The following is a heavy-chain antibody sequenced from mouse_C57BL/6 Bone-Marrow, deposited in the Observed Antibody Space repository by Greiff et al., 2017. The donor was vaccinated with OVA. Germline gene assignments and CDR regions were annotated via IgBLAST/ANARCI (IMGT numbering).Heavy chain of an antibody. V-gene: IGHV5-6*01. D-gene: IGHD2-4*01. CDR2: ISSGGSYT. CDR3: ATLYDYDEGFFDY. J-gene: IGHJ2*01. CDR1: GFTFSSYG. Sequence: EVQLQESGGDLVKPGGSLKLSCAASGFTFSSYGMSWVRQTPDKRLEWVATISSGGSYTYYPDSVKGRFTISRDNAKNTLYLQMSSLKSEDTAMYYCATLYDYDEGFFDYWGQGTTLTVSS.